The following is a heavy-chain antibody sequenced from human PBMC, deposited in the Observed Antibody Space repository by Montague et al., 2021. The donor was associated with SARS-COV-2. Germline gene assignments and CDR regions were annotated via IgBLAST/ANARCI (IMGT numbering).Heavy chain of an antibody. Sequence: SETLSLTCVVSGVSIYSSNWWSWVRQPPGKGLEWIGEIYYSGSTYYNPSLKSRVTISVDTSKNQFSLKLSSVTAADTAVYYCARLTMVRGVIWAYYYYYGMDVWGQGTTVTVSS. J-gene: IGHJ6*02. D-gene: IGHD3-10*01. CDR2: IYYSGST. CDR1: GVSIYSSNW. V-gene: IGHV4-4*02. CDR3: ARLTMVRGVIWAYYYYYGMDV.